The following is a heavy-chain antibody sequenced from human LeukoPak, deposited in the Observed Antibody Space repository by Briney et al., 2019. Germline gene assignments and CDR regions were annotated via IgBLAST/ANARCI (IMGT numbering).Heavy chain of an antibody. V-gene: IGHV3-53*01. J-gene: IGHJ4*02. Sequence: GGSVRLSRVASGFDVNDNFMIWVRQAPGQGLEWISIIYASGGAYHAESVKGRFSAFRDTSKNTIFLQMNNLRAGDTAMYYCVRRHDYWGQGTLVTVSS. CDR3: VRRHDY. CDR1: GFDVNDNF. CDR2: IYASGGA.